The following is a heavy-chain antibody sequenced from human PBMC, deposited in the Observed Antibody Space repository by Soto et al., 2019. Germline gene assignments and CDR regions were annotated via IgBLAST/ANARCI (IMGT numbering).Heavy chain of an antibody. CDR3: AKVGVAPSRLDAFDI. CDR1: GFTFSNYA. D-gene: IGHD6-19*01. V-gene: IGHV3-23*01. J-gene: IGHJ3*02. Sequence: HPGGALRLSCAASGFTFSNYAMTWVRQAPGKGLEWVSAISSSGGSTYYPDSVKGRFTISRDNSKNTLYLQMNSLRAEDTAIYYCAKVGVAPSRLDAFDIWGQGTTFTVSS. CDR2: ISSSGGST.